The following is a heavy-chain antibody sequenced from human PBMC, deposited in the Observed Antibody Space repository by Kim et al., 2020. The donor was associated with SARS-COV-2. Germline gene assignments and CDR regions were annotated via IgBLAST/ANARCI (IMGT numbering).Heavy chain of an antibody. V-gene: IGHV3-23*01. Sequence: SVKGRFTLSRDNSKNTLYLQMNSLRAEDTAVYSCAKGPVATSPKVAPFDPWGQGTLVTVSS. D-gene: IGHD2-2*01. CDR3: AKGPVATSPKVAPFDP. J-gene: IGHJ5*02.